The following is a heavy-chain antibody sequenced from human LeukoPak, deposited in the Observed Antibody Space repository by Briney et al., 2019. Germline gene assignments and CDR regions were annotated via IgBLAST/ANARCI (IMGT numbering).Heavy chain of an antibody. CDR3: ATFSWGSFDY. Sequence: SETLSLTCTVSGGSISSYYWSWIRQPPGEGLEWIGYIFYSGSTNYNPSLKSRVTITVDTSKNQFSLKLSSVTAADTAVYYCATFSWGSFDYWGQGTLVTVSP. D-gene: IGHD3-16*01. J-gene: IGHJ4*02. V-gene: IGHV4-59*01. CDR2: IFYSGST. CDR1: GGSISSYY.